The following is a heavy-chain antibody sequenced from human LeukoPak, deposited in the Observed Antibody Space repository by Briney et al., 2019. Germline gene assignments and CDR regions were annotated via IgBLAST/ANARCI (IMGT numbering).Heavy chain of an antibody. D-gene: IGHD3-10*01. J-gene: IGHJ4*02. CDR2: INHSGST. CDR1: GFTFSSYA. CDR3: ARHRYGSGSYYHFDY. Sequence: GSLRLSCAASGFTFSSYAMSWVRQAPGKGLEWIGEINHSGSTNYNPSLKSRVTISVDTSKNQFSLKLSSVTAADTAVYYCARHRYGSGSYYHFDYWGQGTLVTVSS. V-gene: IGHV4-34*01.